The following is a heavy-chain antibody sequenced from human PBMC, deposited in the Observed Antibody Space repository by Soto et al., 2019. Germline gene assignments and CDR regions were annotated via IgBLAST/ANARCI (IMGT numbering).Heavy chain of an antibody. Sequence: ASVKVSCKASGVTFSSYAISWVRQAPGQGLEWMGGIIPIFGTANYAQKFQGRVTITADESTSTAYMELSSLRSEDTAVYYCARARSWWFDPWGQGTLVTVSS. CDR3: ARARSWWFDP. J-gene: IGHJ5*02. CDR2: IIPIFGTA. V-gene: IGHV1-69*13. CDR1: GVTFSSYA.